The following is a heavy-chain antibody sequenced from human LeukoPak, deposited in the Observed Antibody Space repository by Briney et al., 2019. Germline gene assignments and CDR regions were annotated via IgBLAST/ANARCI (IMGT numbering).Heavy chain of an antibody. CDR3: ARVYGAGYDFRGAFDI. CDR1: GDSISTYY. D-gene: IGHD5-12*01. Sequence: PSETLSLTCTVSGDSISTYYWSWIRQPPGKELEWIGYAYYSGSTNYNPSLKSRVTISVDTSKNQFSLKLSSVTAADTAVYYCARVYGAGYDFRGAFDIWGQGTMVTVSS. V-gene: IGHV4-59*01. J-gene: IGHJ3*02. CDR2: AYYSGST.